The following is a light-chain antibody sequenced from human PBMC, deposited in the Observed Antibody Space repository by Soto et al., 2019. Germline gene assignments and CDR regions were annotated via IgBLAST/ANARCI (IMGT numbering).Light chain of an antibody. J-gene: IGKJ1*01. CDR3: QQYNKWPWT. V-gene: IGKV3-15*01. CDR2: GES. CDR1: HSVINT. Sequence: THSPGTPFPASGGRRTLFSRASHSVINTSLPWYQQNPGQAPRLLIYGESTRATGIPARFSGSGSGPEFTLTISSLKSEDFAVSYCQQYNKWPWTFGQGTRWIS.